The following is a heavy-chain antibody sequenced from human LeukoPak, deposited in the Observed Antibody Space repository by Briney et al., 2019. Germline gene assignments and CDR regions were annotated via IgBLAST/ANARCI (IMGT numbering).Heavy chain of an antibody. CDR2: INHNGNVN. J-gene: IGHJ6*02. V-gene: IGHV3-7*03. CDR1: GFSFSSYS. D-gene: IGHD3-16*01. CDR3: ARGGGLDV. Sequence: GGSLRLSCAASGFSFSSYSMNWVRQAPGKGLEWVASINHNGNVNYYVDSVKGRFTISRDNAKNSLYLQMSNLRAEDTAVYFCARGGGLDVWGQGATVTVSS.